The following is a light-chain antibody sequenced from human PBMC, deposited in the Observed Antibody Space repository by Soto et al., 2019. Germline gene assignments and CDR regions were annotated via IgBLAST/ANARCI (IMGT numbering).Light chain of an antibody. Sequence: QAVLTQPPSASGTPGQRVTISCFGSSSNIGSNYVYWFQQLPGTAPKLLIYRNNQRPSGVPDRFSGSKSGTSASLAISGLRSEDEADYYCAAWDDNLSGVFGGGTKLTVL. V-gene: IGLV1-47*01. CDR1: SSNIGSNY. CDR2: RNN. CDR3: AAWDDNLSGV. J-gene: IGLJ2*01.